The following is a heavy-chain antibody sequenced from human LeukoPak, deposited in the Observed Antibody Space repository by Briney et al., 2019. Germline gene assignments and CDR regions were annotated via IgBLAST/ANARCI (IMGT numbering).Heavy chain of an antibody. J-gene: IGHJ4*02. Sequence: PGGSLRLSCAASGFTFSTYSMNWVRQAPGKGLEWVSSISSSSTDIYYGDSVKGRLAISRDNAKNSLYLQMNSLRAEDTAVYYCARVDPYDFFFGYWGQGTLVTVSS. CDR1: GFTFSTYS. V-gene: IGHV3-21*04. CDR3: ARVDPYDFFFGY. CDR2: ISSSSTDI. D-gene: IGHD3-3*01.